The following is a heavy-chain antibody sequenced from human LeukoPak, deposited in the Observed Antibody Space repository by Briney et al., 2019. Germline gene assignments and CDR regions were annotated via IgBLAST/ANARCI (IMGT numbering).Heavy chain of an antibody. V-gene: IGHV1-46*01. J-gene: IGHJ4*02. CDR3: ARDSADYYDSSGYYY. CDR2: INPSGGST. D-gene: IGHD3-22*01. Sequence: GASVKVSCKASGYTFTSYYMHWVRQAPGQGLEWMGIINPSGGSTSYAQKFQGRVTITADESTSTAYMELSSLRSEDTAVYYCARDSADYYDSSGYYYWGQGTLVTVSS. CDR1: GYTFTSYY.